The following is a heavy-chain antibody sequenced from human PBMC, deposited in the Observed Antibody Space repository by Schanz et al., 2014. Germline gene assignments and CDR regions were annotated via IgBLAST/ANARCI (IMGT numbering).Heavy chain of an antibody. J-gene: IGHJ3*02. D-gene: IGHD5-12*01. V-gene: IGHV1-18*01. Sequence: QVQLVQSEAEVKKPGSSVKVSCKASGGTFSSYTISWVRQAPGQGPEFMGWISTFRNEDTNSAQRFQGRLTMTTDTSTSTAYMELRSLRSDDTAVYYCARGGGPEDVFDIWGQGTMVAVSS. CDR2: ISTFRNEDT. CDR1: GGTFSSYT. CDR3: ARGGGPEDVFDI.